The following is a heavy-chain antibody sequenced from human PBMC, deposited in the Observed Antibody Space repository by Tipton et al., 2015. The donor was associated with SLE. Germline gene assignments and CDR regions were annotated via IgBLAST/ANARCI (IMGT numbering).Heavy chain of an antibody. CDR1: GGSISSGDYT. CDR2: IFHSENT. J-gene: IGHJ5*02. Sequence: TLSLTCAVSGGSISSGDYTWSWIRQPPGKGLEWIGYIFHSENTFYSPSLKSRVTMSVDRSRNQFSLRLTSMTAADTALYYCAREVGVVATGWFDPWGQGTLVTVSS. D-gene: IGHD1-26*01. CDR3: AREVGVVATGWFDP. V-gene: IGHV4-30-2*01.